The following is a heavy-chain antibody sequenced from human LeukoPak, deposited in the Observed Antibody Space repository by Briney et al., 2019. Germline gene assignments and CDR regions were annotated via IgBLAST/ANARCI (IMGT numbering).Heavy chain of an antibody. Sequence: SETLSLTCTVSGGSISSYYWSWIRQPPGKGLEWIGYIYYSGSTNYNPSLKSRVTISVDTSKNQFSLKLNSVTAADTAVYYCARAPGVVTNFDYWGQGTLVTVSS. CDR2: IYYSGST. V-gene: IGHV4-59*01. CDR1: GGSISSYY. J-gene: IGHJ4*02. CDR3: ARAPGVVTNFDY. D-gene: IGHD3-3*01.